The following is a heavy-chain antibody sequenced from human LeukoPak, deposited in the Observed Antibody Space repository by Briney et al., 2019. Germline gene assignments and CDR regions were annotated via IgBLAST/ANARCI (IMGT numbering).Heavy chain of an antibody. V-gene: IGHV4-61*02. CDR1: GGSISSSSYY. CDR2: IYTSRST. CDR3: ARSTRSGWLDY. D-gene: IGHD2-2*01. Sequence: SETLSLTCTVSGGSISSSSYYWSWIRQPAGKGLEWIGRIYTSRSTNYNPSLKSRVTMSVDTSKNQFSLKLSSVTAADTAVYYCARSTRSGWLDYWGQGTLVTVSS. J-gene: IGHJ4*02.